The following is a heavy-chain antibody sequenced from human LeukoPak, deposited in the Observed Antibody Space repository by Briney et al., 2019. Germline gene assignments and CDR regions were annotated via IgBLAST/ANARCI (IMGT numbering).Heavy chain of an antibody. CDR1: GFAFNKYG. D-gene: IGHD1-14*01. CDR3: ARDPSNTVGRNIYFDY. V-gene: IGHV1-18*01. CDR2: ISAYDGRT. Sequence: ASVKVSCKASGFAFNKYGFSWVRQAPGQGPEWLGWISAYDGRTNYAQNLQGGLTLTTDTSTTTAYMELRSLTSDDTAVYYCARDPSNTVGRNIYFDYWGQGTLVTVSS. J-gene: IGHJ4*02.